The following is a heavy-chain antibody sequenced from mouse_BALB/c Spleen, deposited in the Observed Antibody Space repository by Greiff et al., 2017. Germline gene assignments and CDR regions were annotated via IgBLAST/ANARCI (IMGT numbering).Heavy chain of an antibody. Sequence: DVKLVESGGGLVKPGGSLKLSCAASGFTFSDYYMYWVRQTPEKRLEWVATISDGGSYTYYPDSVKGRFTISRDNAKNNLYLQMSSLKSEDTAMYYCARGGLRQRGYYFDYWGQGTTLTVSS. CDR2: ISDGGSYT. CDR1: GFTFSDYY. CDR3: ARGGLRQRGYYFDY. J-gene: IGHJ2*01. V-gene: IGHV5-4*02. D-gene: IGHD2-2*01.